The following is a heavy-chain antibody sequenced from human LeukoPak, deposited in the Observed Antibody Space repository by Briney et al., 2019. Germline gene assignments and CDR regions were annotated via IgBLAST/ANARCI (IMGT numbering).Heavy chain of an antibody. CDR1: GFRFSDFT. J-gene: IGHJ6*02. V-gene: IGHV3-23*01. Sequence: GSLRLSCAASGFRFSDFTMTWVRQAPGKGPEWVSAIGGRGGSTYYADSLGGRFTISRDNSKDMLYLQMNSLKVEDTAVYYCARDPINIDYGMDVWGQGTTVTVSS. CDR3: ARDPINIDYGMDV. CDR2: IGGRGGST.